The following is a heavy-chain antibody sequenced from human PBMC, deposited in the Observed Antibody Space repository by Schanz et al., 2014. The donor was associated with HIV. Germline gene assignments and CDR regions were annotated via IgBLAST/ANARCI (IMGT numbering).Heavy chain of an antibody. CDR3: AKVEDFYGSGSSEV. J-gene: IGHJ4*02. Sequence: QELLVESGGGVVQPGRSLRLSCVASGFTFRSYGMHWVRQAPGKGLEWLAITSYDESKKTYADSVKGQFTISRDNSKNTLYLQMNSLRVEDTALYYCAKVEDFYGSGSSEVWGQGTLVIVSS. V-gene: IGHV3-30*18. CDR2: TSYDESKK. D-gene: IGHD3-10*01. CDR1: GFTFRSYG.